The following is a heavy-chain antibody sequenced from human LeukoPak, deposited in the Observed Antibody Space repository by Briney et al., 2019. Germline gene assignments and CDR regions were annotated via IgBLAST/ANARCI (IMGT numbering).Heavy chain of an antibody. CDR3: ARDGAENSSWYPLDS. J-gene: IGHJ4*02. CDR1: GASISSYY. CDR2: IYTSGST. D-gene: IGHD6-13*01. V-gene: IGHV4-4*07. Sequence: PSETLSLTCTVSGASISSYYWSWVRQPAGEGLEWIGRIYTSGSTNYKPSLKSRVTMSVDTSKNQFSLKLTSVTAADTAVYYCARDGAENSSWYPLDSWGPGTLVTVSS.